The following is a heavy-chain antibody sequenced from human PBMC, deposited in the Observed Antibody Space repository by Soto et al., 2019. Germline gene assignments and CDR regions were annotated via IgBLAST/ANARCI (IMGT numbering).Heavy chain of an antibody. J-gene: IGHJ6*03. CDR2: RRYNEDT. CDR1: GGSITSSTYY. D-gene: IGHD2-2*01. CDR3: ARHRSPIVVVPAAMPYYYYYYMDV. Sequence: NPSETLSLTCTVSGGSITSSTYYWGWIRQSPGKGLEWIGHRRYNEDTHSDPSLQSRVTISVDTPKNQFSLSLSSVTAADTAVYYCARHRSPIVVVPAAMPYYYYYYMDVWGKGTTVTVSS. V-gene: IGHV4-39*01.